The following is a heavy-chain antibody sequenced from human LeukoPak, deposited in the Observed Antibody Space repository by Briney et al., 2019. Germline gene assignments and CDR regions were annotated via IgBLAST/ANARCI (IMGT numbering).Heavy chain of an antibody. D-gene: IGHD1-1*01. CDR1: GDSMSNGGYF. Sequence: SETLSLICTVSGDSMSNGGYFWSWIRQHPGKGLEWIGYIYYTGSTTYNPSLQSRVTISVDTSKNNFSLRLNPVTAADTAIYFCARGLPGARIPYHFDSWGQGTLVAVSS. CDR2: IYYTGST. V-gene: IGHV4-31*03. J-gene: IGHJ4*02. CDR3: ARGLPGARIPYHFDS.